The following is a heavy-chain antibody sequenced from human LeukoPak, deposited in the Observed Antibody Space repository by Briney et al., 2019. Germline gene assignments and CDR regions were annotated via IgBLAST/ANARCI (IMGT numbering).Heavy chain of an antibody. V-gene: IGHV3-7*03. CDR2: INQDGSEK. D-gene: IGHD3-9*01. CDR3: AKGGYDILTGYYSYYYYGMDV. Sequence: GGSLRLSCAASGFTFSSYWMNWVRQAPGKGLEWVANINQDGSEKHYVDSVKGRFTISRDNAKNSLYLQMNSLRAEDTAVYYCAKGGYDILTGYYSYYYYGMDVWGQGTTVTVSS. CDR1: GFTFSSYW. J-gene: IGHJ6*02.